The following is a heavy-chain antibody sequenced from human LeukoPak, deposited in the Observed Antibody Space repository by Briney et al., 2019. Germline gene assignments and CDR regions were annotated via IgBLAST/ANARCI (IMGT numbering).Heavy chain of an antibody. CDR1: GYIFTGYY. CDR2: INPNSGGT. CDR3: AKEGSSGWVPNY. D-gene: IGHD6-19*01. Sequence: ASVKVSCKASGYIFTGYYIHWVRQAPGQGLEWMGWINPNSGGTNYAQEFQGRVTMTRDTSISTGYMELTRLRSDDTAVYYCAKEGSSGWVPNYWGQGTLVTVSS. V-gene: IGHV1-2*02. J-gene: IGHJ4*02.